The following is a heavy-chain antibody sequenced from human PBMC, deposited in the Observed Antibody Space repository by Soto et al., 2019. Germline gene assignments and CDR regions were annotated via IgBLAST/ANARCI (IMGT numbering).Heavy chain of an antibody. D-gene: IGHD3-10*01. CDR3: ARGPYYYGSGSYYWGDY. CDR2: ISAYNGNT. J-gene: IGHJ4*02. CDR1: GYTFTSYG. V-gene: IGHV1-18*01. Sequence: QVQLVQSGTEVKKPGASVKVSCKASGYTFTSYGITWARQAPGQGLEWMGWISAYNGNTNYAQKVQGRVTMTTDTSKSPAYMELRTLISDDTAVYYCARGPYYYGSGSYYWGDYWGQGTLVTVSS.